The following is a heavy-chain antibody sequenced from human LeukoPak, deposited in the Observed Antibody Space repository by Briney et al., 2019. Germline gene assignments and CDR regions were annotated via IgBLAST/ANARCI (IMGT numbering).Heavy chain of an antibody. V-gene: IGHV1-8*01. CDR3: ARVNSSGWGYYYYGMDV. CDR1: GYTFTSYD. CDR2: MNPNSGNT. Sequence: ASVKVSCKASGYTFTSYDINWVRQATGQGLEWMGWMNPNSGNTGYAQKFQGRVTMTRNTSISTAYMELSSLRSEDTAVYYCARVNSSGWGYYYYGMDVWGQGTTVTVSS. D-gene: IGHD6-19*01. J-gene: IGHJ6*02.